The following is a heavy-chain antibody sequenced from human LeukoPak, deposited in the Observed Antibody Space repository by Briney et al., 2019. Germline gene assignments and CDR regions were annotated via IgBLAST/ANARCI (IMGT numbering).Heavy chain of an antibody. CDR2: IIPIFGTA. CDR1: GGTFSSYA. CDR3: ARRPTLTGYYGGYYFDY. D-gene: IGHD3-9*01. V-gene: IGHV1-69*13. J-gene: IGHJ4*02. Sequence: GASVKVSCKASGGTFSSYAISWVRQAPGQGLEWVGGIIPIFGTANYAQKFQGRVTITADESTSTAYMELSSLRSEDTAVYYCARRPTLTGYYGGYYFDYWGQGTLVTVSS.